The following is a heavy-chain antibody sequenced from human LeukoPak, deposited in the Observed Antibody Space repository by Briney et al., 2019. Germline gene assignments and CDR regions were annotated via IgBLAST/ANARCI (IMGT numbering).Heavy chain of an antibody. CDR2: IKQDGSEK. CDR3: ARAIGYGDPDY. J-gene: IGHJ4*02. Sequence: GGSLRLSCAASGFTFSSYWMSWVRQAPGKGLEWVANIKQDGSEKYYVDSVKRRFTISRDNAKNSLYLQMNSLRAEDTAVYYCARAIGYGDPDYWGQGTLVTVSS. V-gene: IGHV3-7*03. D-gene: IGHD4-17*01. CDR1: GFTFSSYW.